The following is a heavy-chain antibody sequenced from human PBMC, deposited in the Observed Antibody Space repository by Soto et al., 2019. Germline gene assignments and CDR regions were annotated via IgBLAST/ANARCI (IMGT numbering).Heavy chain of an antibody. CDR3: VRHPRRTVPRQHDYYFDT. D-gene: IGHD1-1*01. J-gene: IGHJ4*02. Sequence: SETLSLTSNVSGASISSRNYYWGWIRQSPGKGLEWFGSIFYSGSTYYNPSLKSRITISILTSQNQFSLRLTSVTAADTAVYYCVRHPRRTVPRQHDYYFDTWGPGNLGTV. CDR1: GASISSRNYY. V-gene: IGHV4-39*01. CDR2: IFYSGST.